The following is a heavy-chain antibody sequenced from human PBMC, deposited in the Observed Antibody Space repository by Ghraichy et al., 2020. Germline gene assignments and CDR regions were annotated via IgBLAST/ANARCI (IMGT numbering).Heavy chain of an antibody. J-gene: IGHJ4*02. V-gene: IGHV3-33*01. D-gene: IGHD6-13*01. CDR1: GFTFKNYG. CDR3: ARGGQQLVRSPFDY. Sequence: GGSLRLSCAASGFTFKNYGMHWVRQAPGKGLEWVAVIWYDGSNNFYTDSVKGRFTISRDNFKNTLYLQMNSLTVEDTAVYYCARGGQQLVRSPFDYWGQENLVTVSS. CDR2: IWYDGSNN.